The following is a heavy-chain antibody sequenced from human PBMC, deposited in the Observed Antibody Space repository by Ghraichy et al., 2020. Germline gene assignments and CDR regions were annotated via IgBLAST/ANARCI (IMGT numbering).Heavy chain of an antibody. J-gene: IGHJ6*02. V-gene: IGHV4-39*01. CDR1: GGSISSSSYY. D-gene: IGHD1-26*01. CDR2: IYYSGST. Sequence: SETLSLTCTVSGGSISSSSYYWGWIRQPPGKGLEWIGSIYYSGSTYYNPSLKSRVSMSVDTSKNQFSLKLSSVTAADTAVYYCAPLSVGGMDVWGRGTTVTVSS. CDR3: APLSVGGMDV.